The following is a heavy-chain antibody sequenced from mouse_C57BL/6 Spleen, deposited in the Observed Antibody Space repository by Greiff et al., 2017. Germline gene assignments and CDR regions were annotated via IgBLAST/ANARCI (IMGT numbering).Heavy chain of an antibody. Sequence: EVQVVESGGGLVKPGGSLKLSCAASGFTFSSYAMSWVRQTPEKRLEWVATISDGGSYTYYPDNVKGRFTISRDNAKNNLYLQMSHLKSEDTAMYYCARDWSNDPAWFAYWGQGTLVTVSA. CDR3: ARDWSNDPAWFAY. D-gene: IGHD2-12*01. V-gene: IGHV5-4*01. J-gene: IGHJ3*01. CDR2: ISDGGSYT. CDR1: GFTFSSYA.